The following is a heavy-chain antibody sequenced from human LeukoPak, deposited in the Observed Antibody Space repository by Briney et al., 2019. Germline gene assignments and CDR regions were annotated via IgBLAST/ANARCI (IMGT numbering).Heavy chain of an antibody. Sequence: GGSLRLSCAASGFTFSNRWMHWARQAPGKGLVWVSRIDERGSNAMYADSVKGRFSISRDNAKNTVNLQMNRLRAEDTGVYYCIRDEALWRLDYWGQGTLVTVSS. CDR3: IRDEALWRLDY. V-gene: IGHV3-74*03. J-gene: IGHJ4*02. D-gene: IGHD2-21*01. CDR1: GFTFSNRW. CDR2: IDERGSNA.